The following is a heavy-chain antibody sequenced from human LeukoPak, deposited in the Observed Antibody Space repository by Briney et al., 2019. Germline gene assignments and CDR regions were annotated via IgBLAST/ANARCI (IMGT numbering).Heavy chain of an antibody. CDR1: EFSVGSNY. CDR2: IYSGGST. J-gene: IGHJ4*02. D-gene: IGHD3-22*01. Sequence: GGSLRLSCAASEFSVGSNYMTWVRQAPGKGLEWVSVIYSGGSTYYADSVKGRFTISRDNSKNTLYLQMNSLRAEDTAVYYCARMYYYDSSGYYGLAYYFDYWGQGTLVTVSS. CDR3: ARMYYYDSSGYYGLAYYFDY. V-gene: IGHV3-53*01.